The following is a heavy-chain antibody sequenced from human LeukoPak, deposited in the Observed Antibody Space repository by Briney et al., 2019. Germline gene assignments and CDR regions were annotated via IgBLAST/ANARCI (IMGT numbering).Heavy chain of an antibody. J-gene: IGHJ6*02. Sequence: GGSLRLSCAASGFTFSNYSMNWVRQAPGKGLEWVSYISSRSSNIYYVDSVKGRFTISRDNAKNSLYLQMNSLRDEDTAVYYCARIPGGYYYAMDVWGQGTTVTVSS. V-gene: IGHV3-48*02. D-gene: IGHD3-16*01. CDR1: GFTFSNYS. CDR2: ISSRSSNI. CDR3: ARIPGGYYYAMDV.